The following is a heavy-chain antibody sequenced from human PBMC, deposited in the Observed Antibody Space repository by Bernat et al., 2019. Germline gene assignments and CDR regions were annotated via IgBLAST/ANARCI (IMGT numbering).Heavy chain of an antibody. D-gene: IGHD3-3*01. CDR3: ARDGVAIFGVVKDGYFDL. CDR1: GFTFSSYA. J-gene: IGHJ2*01. V-gene: IGHV3-30-3*01. CDR2: ISYDGSNK. Sequence: VQLVESGGGLVKPGGSLRLSCAASGFTFSSYAMHWVRQAPGKGLEWVAVISYDGSNKYYADSVKGRFTISRDNSKNTLYLQINSLRAEDTAVYYCARDGVAIFGVVKDGYFDLWGRGTLVTVSS.